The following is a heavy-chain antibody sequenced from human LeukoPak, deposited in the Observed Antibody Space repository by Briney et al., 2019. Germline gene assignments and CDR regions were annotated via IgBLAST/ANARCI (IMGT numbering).Heavy chain of an antibody. CDR1: GFTFSSYS. V-gene: IGHV3-21*01. Sequence: GGSLRLSCAASGFTFSSYSMNWVRQAPGKGLEWVSSISSSSSNTYYADSVKGRFTISRDNSKNSLYLQMNSLRAEDTAVYYCARARGSGWHGDSWGQGTLVTASS. CDR2: ISSSSSNT. J-gene: IGHJ4*02. CDR3: ARARGSGWHGDS. D-gene: IGHD6-19*01.